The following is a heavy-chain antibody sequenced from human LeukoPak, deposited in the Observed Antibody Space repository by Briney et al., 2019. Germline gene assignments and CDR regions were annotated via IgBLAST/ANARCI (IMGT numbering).Heavy chain of an antibody. CDR3: ARHGPSGWHDY. D-gene: IGHD6-19*01. Sequence: PSETLSLTCSVSGGSISSYYWSWMRQPAGKGLQWIGYIYYSGSTNYNPSLKSRVTISVDTSKNQFSLRLSSVTAADTAVYYCARHGPSGWHDYWGQGTLVTVSS. CDR1: GGSISSYY. V-gene: IGHV4-59*08. CDR2: IYYSGST. J-gene: IGHJ4*02.